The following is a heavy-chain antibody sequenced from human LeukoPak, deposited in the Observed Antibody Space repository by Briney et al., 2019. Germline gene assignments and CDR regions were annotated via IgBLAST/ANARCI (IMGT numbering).Heavy chain of an antibody. CDR1: GFTFSDHC. CDR2: TRNKGNSYTT. V-gene: IGHV3-72*01. D-gene: IGHD3-10*01. Sequence: GGSLRLSCAASGFTFSDHCMDWVRQAPGKGLEWVGRTRNKGNSYTTAYAASVNGRFTISRDDSKKSLYLQMNSVNTEDKAVYYCARESGGGVLGYFDLWGRGTLVSVSS. CDR3: ARESGGGVLGYFDL. J-gene: IGHJ2*01.